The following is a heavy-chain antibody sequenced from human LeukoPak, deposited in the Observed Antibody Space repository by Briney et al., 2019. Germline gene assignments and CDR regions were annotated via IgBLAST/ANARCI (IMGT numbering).Heavy chain of an antibody. V-gene: IGHV1-69*01. CDR3: ARGSWFGEFPFDY. J-gene: IGHJ4*02. Sequence: SVKVSFKASGGTFISYAISWVRQAPGQGLEWMGGIIPIFGTANYAQKFQGRVTITADEPTSTAYMELSSLRSEDTAVYYCARGSWFGEFPFDYWGQGTLVTVS. CDR1: GGTFISYA. CDR2: IIPIFGTA. D-gene: IGHD3-10*01.